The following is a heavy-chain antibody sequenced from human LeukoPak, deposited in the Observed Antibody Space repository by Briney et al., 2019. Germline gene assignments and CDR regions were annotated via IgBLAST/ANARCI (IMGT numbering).Heavy chain of an antibody. V-gene: IGHV4-59*08. CDR3: ARVQPIEYSSSYYFDY. J-gene: IGHJ4*02. D-gene: IGHD6-6*01. Sequence: SETLSLTCTVSGGSISSYYWTWIRQPPGKGLEWIGHFYYSGTTDYNPSLKSRVTISVDTSKNQFSLKLSSVTAADTAVYYCARVQPIEYSSSYYFDYWGQGTLVTVSS. CDR1: GGSISSYY. CDR2: FYYSGTT.